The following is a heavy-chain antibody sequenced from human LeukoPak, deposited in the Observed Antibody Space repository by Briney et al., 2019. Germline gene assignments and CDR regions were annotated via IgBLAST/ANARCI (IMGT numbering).Heavy chain of an antibody. J-gene: IGHJ4*02. Sequence: ASVRVSCKASGYTFTSYYLHWVRQAPGQGLEWMGIINPSGGSTSYAQKFQDRVTMTRDTSTSTVYLELSSLRSEDTAMYYCARGRDSGSHTYYFDYWGQGTLVTVSS. CDR2: INPSGGST. CDR1: GYTFTSYY. D-gene: IGHD1-26*01. CDR3: ARGRDSGSHTYYFDY. V-gene: IGHV1-46*01.